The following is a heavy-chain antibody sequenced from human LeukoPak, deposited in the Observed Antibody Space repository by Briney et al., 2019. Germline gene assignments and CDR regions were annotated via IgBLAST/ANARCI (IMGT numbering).Heavy chain of an antibody. CDR1: GGSISSGGYY. Sequence: SQTLSLTCTVSGGSISSGGYYWSWIRQHPGKGLEWIGYIYYSGSTNYNPPLKGRVTISVDTSKNQFSLKLSSVTAADTAVYYCAREYYDSSGYLNWFDPWGQGTLVTVSS. CDR2: IYYSGST. CDR3: AREYYDSSGYLNWFDP. J-gene: IGHJ5*02. V-gene: IGHV4-31*03. D-gene: IGHD3-22*01.